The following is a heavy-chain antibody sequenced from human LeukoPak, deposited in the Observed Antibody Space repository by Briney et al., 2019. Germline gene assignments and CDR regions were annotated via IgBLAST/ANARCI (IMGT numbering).Heavy chain of an antibody. Sequence: GGSLRLSCAASGFTFSSYAMSWVRQAPGKGLEWVSAISGSGGSTYYADSVKGRFTISRDNSKNTLYLQMNSLRAEDTAVYYCARPRWELGQGFDYWGQGTLVTVSS. CDR3: ARPRWELGQGFDY. D-gene: IGHD1-26*01. J-gene: IGHJ4*02. V-gene: IGHV3-23*01. CDR1: GFTFSSYA. CDR2: ISGSGGST.